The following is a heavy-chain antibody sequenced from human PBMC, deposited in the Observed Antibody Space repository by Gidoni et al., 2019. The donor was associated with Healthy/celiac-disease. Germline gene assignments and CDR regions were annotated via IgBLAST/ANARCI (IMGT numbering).Heavy chain of an antibody. D-gene: IGHD3-10*01. CDR1: GFTFSSYS. Sequence: EVQLVESGGGLVQPGGSLRLSCAASGFTFSSYSMNWVRQAPGKGLEWVSYISSSSSTIYYADSVKGRFTISRDNAKNSLYLQMNSLRDEDTAVYYCARADYGSGRGWFDPWGQGTLVTVSS. V-gene: IGHV3-48*02. CDR3: ARADYGSGRGWFDP. J-gene: IGHJ5*02. CDR2: ISSSSSTI.